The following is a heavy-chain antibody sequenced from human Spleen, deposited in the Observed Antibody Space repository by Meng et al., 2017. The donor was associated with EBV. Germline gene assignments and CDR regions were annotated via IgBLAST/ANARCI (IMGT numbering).Heavy chain of an antibody. CDR2: LPSDGGNT. V-gene: IGHV3-30*03. Sequence: QVDLQGSCPGLVKPAQTLSLPCAVSGGSVSSGGYYWSWVRQPPGQGLEWVAILPSDGGNTNYSDSVKGRFTISRDNSKKTLYLQMNSLRAEDSAVYYCARDLSGRFDPWGQGTLVTVSS. CDR1: GGSVSSGGY. CDR3: ARDLSGRFDP. D-gene: IGHD1-26*01. J-gene: IGHJ5*02.